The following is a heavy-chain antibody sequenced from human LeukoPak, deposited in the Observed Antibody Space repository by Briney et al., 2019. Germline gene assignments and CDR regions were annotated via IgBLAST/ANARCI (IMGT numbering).Heavy chain of an antibody. CDR2: ICPDGTVT. CDR1: GFSFSTYC. Sequence: GGSLRLSCAASGFSFSTYCMHWVRQAPGKGPMWVSRICPDGTVTNYADSVKGRFTISRDNSKNTLYLEMSSLRAEDTAAYYCARPTTASTIYEYYFDHWGQGTLVTVSS. CDR3: ARPTTASTIYEYYFDH. V-gene: IGHV3-74*01. J-gene: IGHJ4*02. D-gene: IGHD4-11*01.